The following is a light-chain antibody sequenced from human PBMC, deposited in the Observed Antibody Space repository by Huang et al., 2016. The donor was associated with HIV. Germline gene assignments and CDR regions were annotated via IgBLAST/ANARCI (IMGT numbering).Light chain of an antibody. CDR2: TAS. CDR1: QNINTY. Sequence: DIQMTQSPSSLSASVGDRVTITCRASQNINTYLNWYQQKRGKVPKLLIYTASSLESGVPSRFSVSGSGTDFTLTISSLQPEDSASYYCQQSYSTLFTFGPGTKIDVK. J-gene: IGKJ3*01. CDR3: QQSYSTLFT. V-gene: IGKV1-39*01.